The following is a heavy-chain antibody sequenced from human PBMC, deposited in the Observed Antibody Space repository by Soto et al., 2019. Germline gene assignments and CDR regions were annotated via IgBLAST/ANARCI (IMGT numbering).Heavy chain of an antibody. CDR2: ISSNGGST. CDR3: VKVGGLLWFGELSDFDY. CDR1: GFTFSSYA. Sequence: HPGGSLRLSCSASGFTFSSYAMHWVRQAPGKGLEYVSAISSNGGSTYYADSVKGRFTISRDNSKNTLYLQMSSLRAEDTAVYYCVKVGGLLWFGELSDFDYWGQGTLVTVSS. V-gene: IGHV3-64D*08. J-gene: IGHJ4*02. D-gene: IGHD3-10*01.